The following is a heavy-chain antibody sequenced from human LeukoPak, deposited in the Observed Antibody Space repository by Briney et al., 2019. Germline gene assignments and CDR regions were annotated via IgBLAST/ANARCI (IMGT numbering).Heavy chain of an antibody. Sequence: ASVKVSCKASAYTFTGYYMHWVRQAPGQGLEWMGWINPNSGGTNYAQKFQGRVTMTRDTSISTAYMELSRLRSDDTAVYYCARGGHLRFLEWLLSYWGQGTLVTVSS. CDR2: INPNSGGT. CDR3: ARGGHLRFLEWLLSY. D-gene: IGHD3-3*01. CDR1: AYTFTGYY. J-gene: IGHJ4*02. V-gene: IGHV1-2*02.